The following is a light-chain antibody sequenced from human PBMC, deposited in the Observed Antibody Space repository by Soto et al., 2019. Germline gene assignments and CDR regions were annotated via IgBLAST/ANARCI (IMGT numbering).Light chain of an antibody. Sequence: EIVLTQSPGTLSLSPGERATLSCRASQSVSSSYLAWYQQKPGQAPRLLIYDASSRASGIPDRFSGSASGTDFTLTISILEPEDFAVYYCHQYGSSTRTFGQGTKVEIK. CDR3: HQYGSSTRT. J-gene: IGKJ1*01. CDR2: DAS. CDR1: QSVSSSY. V-gene: IGKV3-20*01.